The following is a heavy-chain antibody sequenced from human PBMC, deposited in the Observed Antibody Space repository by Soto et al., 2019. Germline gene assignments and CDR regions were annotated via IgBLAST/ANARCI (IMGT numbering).Heavy chain of an antibody. V-gene: IGHV4-59*01. J-gene: IGHJ4*02. Sequence: SETLSLTCTVSGGSISTYYWNWIRQPPGKGLEWIGYIYYTGRTNYNPSLKRRATLSIETSKKQFSLKLNAVTAADTAMYYCARDRLHRTSSITFDYWGQGALVTVSS. CDR2: IYYTGRT. CDR3: ARDRLHRTSSITFDY. D-gene: IGHD2-21*01. CDR1: GGSISTYY.